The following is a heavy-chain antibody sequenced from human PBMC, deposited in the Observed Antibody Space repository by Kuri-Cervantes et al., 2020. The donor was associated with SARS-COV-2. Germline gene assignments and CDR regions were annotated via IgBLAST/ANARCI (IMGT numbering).Heavy chain of an antibody. CDR1: GFTFSSYS. J-gene: IGHJ3*02. V-gene: IGHV3-66*02. Sequence: LSLTCAASGFTFSSYSMNWVRQAPGKGLEWVSVIYSGGSTYYADSVKGRFTISRDNSKNTLYLQMNSLRAEDTAVYFCARQVFDAFDIWGQGTMVTVSS. CDR3: ARQVFDAFDI. CDR2: IYSGGST.